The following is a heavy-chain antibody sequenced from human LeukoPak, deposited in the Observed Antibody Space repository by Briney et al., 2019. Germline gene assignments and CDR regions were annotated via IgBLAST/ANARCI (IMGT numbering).Heavy chain of an antibody. CDR3: ARGYYYDSSGYVY. V-gene: IGHV4-59*12. CDR1: GGSISSYY. J-gene: IGHJ4*02. Sequence: SETLSLTCTVSGGSISSYYWSWIRQPPGKGLEWNGYIYYNGSTNYNPSLKSRVTISVDKSKNQFSLKLSSVTAADTAVYYCARGYYYDSSGYVYWGQGTLVTVSS. CDR2: IYYNGST. D-gene: IGHD3-22*01.